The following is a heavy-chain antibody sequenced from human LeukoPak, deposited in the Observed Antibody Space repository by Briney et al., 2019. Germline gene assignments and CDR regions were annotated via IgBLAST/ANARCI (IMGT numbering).Heavy chain of an antibody. D-gene: IGHD3-3*01. V-gene: IGHV4-39*07. CDR1: GGSISRYSYY. Sequence: SETLSLTCTVSGGSISRYSYYWGWIRQPPGKGLEWIGSIYYNGGTNYDPSLKSRVTISVDTSKNQFSLKLSSVTAADTAVYYCARDLIFGVVINTNWFDPWGQGTLVTVSS. J-gene: IGHJ5*02. CDR3: ARDLIFGVVINTNWFDP. CDR2: IYYNGGT.